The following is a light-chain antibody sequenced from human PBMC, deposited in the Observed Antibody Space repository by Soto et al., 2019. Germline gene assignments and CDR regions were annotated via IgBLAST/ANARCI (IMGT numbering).Light chain of an antibody. CDR1: SSDVGGYHY. CDR3: CSYAGSYTLV. CDR2: DVN. J-gene: IGLJ2*01. Sequence: QAVVTQPRSVSGSPGQSVTLSCTGASSDVGGYHYVSWYQHHPGKAPKIIIYDVNKRPSVVPDRFSGSKSGNTASLTISGLQTEDEADYYCCSYAGSYTLVFGGGTKLTVL. V-gene: IGLV2-11*01.